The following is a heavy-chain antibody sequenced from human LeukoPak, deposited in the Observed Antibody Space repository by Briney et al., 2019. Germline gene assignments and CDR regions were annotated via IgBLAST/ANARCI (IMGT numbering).Heavy chain of an antibody. CDR2: IRRGTNGYTT. D-gene: IGHD3-16*01. CDR3: TRDGGEGGNSAFDI. Sequence: SGGSLRLSCAASGFTFSDYILDWVRQAPGKGLEWVGRIRRGTNGYTTEYAASVKGRLIISRDDSKNSMYLHMNSLKTEDTAVYHCTRDGGEGGNSAFDIWGPGTMVTVSS. V-gene: IGHV3-72*01. CDR1: GFTFSDYI. J-gene: IGHJ3*02.